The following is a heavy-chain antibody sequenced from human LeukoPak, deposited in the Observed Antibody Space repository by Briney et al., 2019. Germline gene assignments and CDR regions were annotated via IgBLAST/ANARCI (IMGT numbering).Heavy chain of an antibody. D-gene: IGHD5-12*01. Sequence: PGGSLRLSCAASGFTFDDYAMHWVRQAPGKGLEWVSLISGDGGSTYYADSVKGRFTISRDNSKNSLYLQMNSLRTEDTALYYCAKDPTDSGYDFLQFDYWGQGTLVTVSS. CDR2: ISGDGGST. CDR1: GFTFDDYA. V-gene: IGHV3-43*02. CDR3: AKDPTDSGYDFLQFDY. J-gene: IGHJ4*02.